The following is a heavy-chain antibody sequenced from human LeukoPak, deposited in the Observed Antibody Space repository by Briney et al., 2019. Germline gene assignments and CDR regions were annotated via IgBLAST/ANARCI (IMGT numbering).Heavy chain of an antibody. CDR3: TRDLTTSGPIGI. V-gene: IGHV1-2*06. Sequence: ASVKVSCKASGYTFTDYAIHWVRQAPGQGLEWMGRIDPNSGDTHYPQAFRGRVTVTRDRSITTAYMELTRLTSDDTAIYFCTRDLTTSGPIGIWGQGTLVTVST. CDR1: GYTFTDYA. CDR2: IDPNSGDT. D-gene: IGHD3-9*01. J-gene: IGHJ4*02.